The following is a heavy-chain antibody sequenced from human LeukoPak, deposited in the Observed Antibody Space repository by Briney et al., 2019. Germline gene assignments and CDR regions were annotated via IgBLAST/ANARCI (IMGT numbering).Heavy chain of an antibody. CDR3: AKDVGYGVDSIVDY. D-gene: IGHD4-23*01. CDR1: GFTFSDYA. V-gene: IGHV3-23*01. J-gene: IGHJ4*02. CDR2: ISGSGTST. Sequence: GGSLRLSCAASGFTFSDYAMSWVRQAPGKGLELVSTISGSGTSTYYADSVKGRFTISRDNSKNTLYLQMNSLRAEDTAVYFCAKDVGYGVDSIVDYWGQGTLVTVSS.